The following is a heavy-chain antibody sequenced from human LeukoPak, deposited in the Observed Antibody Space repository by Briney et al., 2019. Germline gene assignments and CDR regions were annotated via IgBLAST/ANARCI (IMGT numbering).Heavy chain of an antibody. V-gene: IGHV3-43*01. D-gene: IGHD5-12*01. J-gene: IGHJ4*02. Sequence: GGSLRLSCAASGFVFGDYMMHWVRQAPGKGLEWVSLVSWDSSDIPYTDSIKGRFTISRDNSKNSLYLQMNSLRTEDTALYYCAKDRGGYSGFDYWGQGTLVTVSS. CDR3: AKDRGGYSGFDY. CDR2: VSWDSSDI. CDR1: GFVFGDYM.